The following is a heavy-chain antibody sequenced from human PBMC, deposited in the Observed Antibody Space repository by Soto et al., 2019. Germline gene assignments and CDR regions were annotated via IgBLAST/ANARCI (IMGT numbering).Heavy chain of an antibody. J-gene: IGHJ5*02. V-gene: IGHV4-30-2*01. CDR1: GGPITSGGYS. D-gene: IGHD4-17*01. CDR2: IYHSGGT. CDR3: ARTMTTSGWFDP. Sequence: SETLSLTCAVSGGPITSGGYSWSWIRQPPGKGLEWIGYIYHSGGTYYNPSLKSRVTLSIDRTKKQFSLKLKSVTAADAAVYFCARTMTTSGWFDPWGQGTLVTVS.